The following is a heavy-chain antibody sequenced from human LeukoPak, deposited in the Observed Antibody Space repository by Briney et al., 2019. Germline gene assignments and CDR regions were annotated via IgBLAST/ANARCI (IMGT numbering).Heavy chain of an antibody. Sequence: RALTLSCAASGFTFSDYYMSWIRQAPGKGLEWVAFIRYDGSNKYYADSVKGRFTISRDNAKNTLYLKMNSLRAEDTAVYYCARVPRTVVGTKDAKYFQHWGQGTLVTVSS. J-gene: IGHJ1*01. D-gene: IGHD6-19*01. CDR2: IRYDGSNK. CDR1: GFTFSDYY. CDR3: ARVPRTVVGTKDAKYFQH. V-gene: IGHV3-33*08.